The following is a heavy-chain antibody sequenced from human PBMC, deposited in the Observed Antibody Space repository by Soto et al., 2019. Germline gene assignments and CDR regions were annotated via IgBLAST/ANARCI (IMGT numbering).Heavy chain of an antibody. Sequence: GGSLRLSCAASGFTFSSYGMHWVRQAPGKGLEWVAVISYDGSNKYYADSVKGRFTISRDNSKNTLYLQMNSLRAEDTAVYYCAKDGLGYSSGWYYFDYWGQGTLVTV. CDR1: GFTFSSYG. J-gene: IGHJ4*02. CDR2: ISYDGSNK. V-gene: IGHV3-30*18. CDR3: AKDGLGYSSGWYYFDY. D-gene: IGHD6-19*01.